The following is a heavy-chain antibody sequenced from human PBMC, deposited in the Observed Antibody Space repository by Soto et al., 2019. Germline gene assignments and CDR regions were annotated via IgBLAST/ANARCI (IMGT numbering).Heavy chain of an antibody. CDR3: ARGWGGYFDL. V-gene: IGHV4-59*01. D-gene: IGHD1-26*01. CDR1: GGSISSYY. Sequence: QVQLQESGPGLVKPSETLSLTCTVSGGSISSYYWSWIRQPPGKGLEWIGYIYYSGSTNYNPSLKRRVTISVDTSKNQFSRKLSSVTAADTAVYYCARGWGGYFDLWGRGTLVTVSS. CDR2: IYYSGST. J-gene: IGHJ2*01.